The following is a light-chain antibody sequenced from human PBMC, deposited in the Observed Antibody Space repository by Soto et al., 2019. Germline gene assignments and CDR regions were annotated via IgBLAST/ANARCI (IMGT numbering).Light chain of an antibody. J-gene: IGLJ1*01. CDR3: CSYADNSTHV. CDR2: DVS. V-gene: IGLV2-11*01. CDR1: SSDVGSYNY. Sequence: QSALTQPRSVSGSPGQSVTISCTGTSSDVGSYNYVSWYQQHPGKAPKLMIYDVSKRPSGVPDRFSGSKSGNTASLTISWLQAEDEADYYCCSYADNSTHVFGTGTKVTVL.